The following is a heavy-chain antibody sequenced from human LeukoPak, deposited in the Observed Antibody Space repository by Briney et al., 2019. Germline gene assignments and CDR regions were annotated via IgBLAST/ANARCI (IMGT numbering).Heavy chain of an antibody. CDR3: ARDFGGYNTFYYYGMDV. J-gene: IGHJ6*02. D-gene: IGHD5-24*01. CDR2: ISYDGSNK. V-gene: IGHV3-30*04. Sequence: GGSLRLSCAASGFTFSSYAMHWVREAPGKGLEWGAVISYDGSNKYYADSVKGRFTISRDNSKNTLYLQMNSLRAEDTAVYYCARDFGGYNTFYYYGMDVWGQGTTVTVSS. CDR1: GFTFSSYA.